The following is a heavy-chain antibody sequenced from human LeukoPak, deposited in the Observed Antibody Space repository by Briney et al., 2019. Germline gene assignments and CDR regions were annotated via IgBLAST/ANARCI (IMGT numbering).Heavy chain of an antibody. CDR1: GGSISSSSYY. CDR3: AREMAAAAAGLDY. V-gene: IGHV4-39*07. D-gene: IGHD6-13*01. J-gene: IGHJ4*02. CDR2: IYYSGST. Sequence: SETLSLTCTVSGGSISSSSYYWGWIRQPPGKGLEWIGSIYYSGSTYYNPSLKSRVTISVDTSKNQFSLKLSSVTAADTAVYYCAREMAAAAAGLDYWGQGTLVTVSS.